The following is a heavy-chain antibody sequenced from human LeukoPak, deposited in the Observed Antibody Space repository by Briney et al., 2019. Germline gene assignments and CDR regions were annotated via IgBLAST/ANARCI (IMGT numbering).Heavy chain of an antibody. CDR3: ARERYLGYCSGGSCREFDY. V-gene: IGHV1-69*06. CDR1: GGTFSSYA. CDR2: IIPIFGTA. D-gene: IGHD2-15*01. J-gene: IGHJ4*02. Sequence: ASVKVSCKASGGTFSSYAISWVRQAPGQGLEWMGGIIPIFGTANYAQKFQGRVTITAGKSTSTAYMELSSLRSEDTAVYYCARERYLGYCSGGSCREFDYWGQGTLVTVSS.